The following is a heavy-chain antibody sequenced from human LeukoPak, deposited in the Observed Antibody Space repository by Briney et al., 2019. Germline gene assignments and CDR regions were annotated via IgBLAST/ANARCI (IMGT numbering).Heavy chain of an antibody. Sequence: PGGSLRLSCAASGFTFSSYEMNWVRQAPGKGLEWASHISSSGNTVHYADSVKGRFTVSRDNAKNSVYLQMNSLRAEDTAVYYCARDEEGDYDFDYWGQGTLVTVSS. J-gene: IGHJ4*02. CDR2: ISSSGNTV. CDR3: ARDEEGDYDFDY. CDR1: GFTFSSYE. D-gene: IGHD4-17*01. V-gene: IGHV3-48*03.